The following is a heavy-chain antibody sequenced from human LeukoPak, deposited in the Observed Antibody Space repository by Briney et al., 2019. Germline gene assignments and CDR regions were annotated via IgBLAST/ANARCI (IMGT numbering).Heavy chain of an antibody. V-gene: IGHV4-59*08. D-gene: IGHD6-19*01. J-gene: IGHJ3*02. CDR3: ARPYSSGWYDAFDI. Sequence: SETLSLTCTVSGGSISTSYWSWIRRPPGKGLEWIAYIHYSGSTNYNPSLKSRVTVSVDTSRNQFSLKLSSVTAADTAVYYCARPYSSGWYDAFDIWGQGTMVTVSS. CDR2: IHYSGST. CDR1: GGSISTSY.